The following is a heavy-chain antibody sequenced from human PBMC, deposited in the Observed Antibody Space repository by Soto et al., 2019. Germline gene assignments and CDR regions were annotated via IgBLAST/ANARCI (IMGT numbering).Heavy chain of an antibody. CDR1: GGSISTNY. CDR2: IYYSGGT. CDR3: ARHPTTSSGWNFDY. J-gene: IGHJ4*02. V-gene: IGHV4-59*08. D-gene: IGHD6-19*01. Sequence: QVQLQESGPGLVKPSETLSLTCSVSGGSISTNYWSWIRQPPGKGLEWIGYIYYSGGTNYNPSLRSRGTLSVDTSKDQFPLNLRSVTAADTAVYYCARHPTTSSGWNFDYWGQGILVTVSS.